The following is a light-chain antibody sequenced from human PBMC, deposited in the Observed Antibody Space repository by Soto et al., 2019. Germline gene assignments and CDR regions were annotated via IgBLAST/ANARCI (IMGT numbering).Light chain of an antibody. CDR2: DAS. CDR1: QSVSSN. Sequence: DIVMTQSPGTLSVSPGERATLSCRASQSVSSNLAWYQQKPGQAPRLLIYDASTRATGIPARFSGSGSRTDFTLSISSLQSEDFAVYFCQQYNTWPPYTFGQGTKLEI. J-gene: IGKJ2*01. CDR3: QQYNTWPPYT. V-gene: IGKV3-15*01.